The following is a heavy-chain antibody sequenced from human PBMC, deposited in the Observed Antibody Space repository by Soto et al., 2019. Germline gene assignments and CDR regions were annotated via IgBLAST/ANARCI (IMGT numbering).Heavy chain of an antibody. Sequence: ETLSLTCTVSGGSISSSSYYWGWIRQPPGKGLEWIGSIYYSGSTYYNPSLKSRVTISVDTSKNQFSLKLSSVTAADTAVYYCATRTGSILTGYGMDVWGQGTTVNRLL. D-gene: IGHD3-9*01. V-gene: IGHV4-39*01. J-gene: IGHJ6*02. CDR1: GGSISSSSYY. CDR3: ATRTGSILTGYGMDV. CDR2: IYYSGST.